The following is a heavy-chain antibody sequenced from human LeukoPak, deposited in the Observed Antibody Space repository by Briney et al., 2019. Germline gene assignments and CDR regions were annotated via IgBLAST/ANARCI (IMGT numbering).Heavy chain of an antibody. J-gene: IGHJ4*02. D-gene: IGHD6-13*01. CDR3: VAGYSSSWSYFDY. CDR2: ISSNGGST. CDR1: GFTFSSYA. Sequence: GGSLRLSCSASGFTFSSYAMHWVRQAPGKGLEYVSAISSNGGSTYYADSVKGRFTISRDNSKNTLYLQMSSLRAEDMAVYYCVAGYSSSWSYFDYWGQGTLVTVSS. V-gene: IGHV3-64D*09.